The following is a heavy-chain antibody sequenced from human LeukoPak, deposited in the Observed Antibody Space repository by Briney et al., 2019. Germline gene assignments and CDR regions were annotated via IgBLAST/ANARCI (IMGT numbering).Heavy chain of an antibody. CDR1: GGSLSSSSYY. CDR3: ARRPTVTTPIFDY. J-gene: IGHJ4*02. D-gene: IGHD4-17*01. V-gene: IGHV4-39*01. CDR2: IYYSGST. Sequence: SETLSLTCTVSGGSLSSSSYYWGWIRQPPGKGLEGIGSIYYSGSTYYNPSLKSRDTISVDTSKNQFSLKLSSVTAADTAVYYCARRPTVTTPIFDYWGQGTLVTVSS.